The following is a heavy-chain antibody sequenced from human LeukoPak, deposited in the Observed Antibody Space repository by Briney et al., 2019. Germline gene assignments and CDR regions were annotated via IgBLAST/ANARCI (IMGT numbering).Heavy chain of an antibody. CDR1: GGSFSGYY. CDR2: INHSGST. V-gene: IGHV4-34*01. D-gene: IGHD3-10*01. Sequence: SETLSLTCAVYGGSFSGYYWSWIRQPPGKGLEWIGKINHSGSTNYNPSLKSRVTISVDTSKNQFSLKLSSVTAADTAVYYCARGLRYYYGSGSYYNREIRYAYYFDYWGQGTLVTVSS. J-gene: IGHJ4*02. CDR3: ARGLRYYYGSGSYYNREIRYAYYFDY.